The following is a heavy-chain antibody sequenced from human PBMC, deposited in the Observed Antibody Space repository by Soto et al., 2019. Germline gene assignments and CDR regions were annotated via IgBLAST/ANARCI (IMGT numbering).Heavy chain of an antibody. J-gene: IGHJ4*02. D-gene: IGHD2-15*01. CDR3: ATYHRAMSLTHFDY. V-gene: IGHV3-11*01. Sequence: QVQLVDSGGGLVKPGGSLRLSCAASGFTFSDFYMTWIRQAPGKGLEWVSHISGRGSSMEYADSVKGRFTISRDNAKNSLSLQMNSLRAEDTAIYYCATYHRAMSLTHFDYWCQGVLVTVSS. CDR2: ISGRGSSM. CDR1: GFTFSDFY.